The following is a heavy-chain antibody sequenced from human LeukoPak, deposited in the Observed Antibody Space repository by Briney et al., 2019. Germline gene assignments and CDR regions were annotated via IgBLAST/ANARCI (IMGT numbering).Heavy chain of an antibody. J-gene: IGHJ3*02. CDR1: GGSISSSNW. CDR3: ARERAGSGYYYNDAFDI. CDR2: IYHSGST. V-gene: IGHV4-4*02. D-gene: IGHD3-22*01. Sequence: SETLSLTCAVSGGSISSSNWWSWVRQPPGKGLEWIGEIYHSGSTNYNPSLKSRVTISVDKSKNQFSLKLSSVTAADTAVYYRARERAGSGYYYNDAFDIWGQGTMVTVSS.